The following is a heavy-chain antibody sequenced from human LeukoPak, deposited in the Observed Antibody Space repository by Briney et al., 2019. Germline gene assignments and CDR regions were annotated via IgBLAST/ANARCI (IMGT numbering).Heavy chain of an antibody. V-gene: IGHV1-2*06. CDR3: ARAFGDYPIPAAFEM. Sequence: GASVKVSCKASRYLFTGYKLHWVRQAPGRGLEWMGRIDPDSGDVKYAQKFQGRLIVTRDTTIDTAYMDLSRLKSDDTAVYYCARAFGDYPIPAAFEMWGQGTMVTVSS. D-gene: IGHD4-17*01. J-gene: IGHJ3*02. CDR2: IDPDSGDV. CDR1: RYLFTGYK.